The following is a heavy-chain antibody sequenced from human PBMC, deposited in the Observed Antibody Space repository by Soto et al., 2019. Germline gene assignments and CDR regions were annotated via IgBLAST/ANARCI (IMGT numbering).Heavy chain of an antibody. CDR3: AKGDDKSGSYLAGGVDV. Sequence: QVQVVESGGGVVQPGRSLRLSCAASGFRFSSYNMDWVRQAPGKGLEWVASISYDGAVKYYADSVKGRFSISRDNAKNTVELQMNSLRAEDSAVYYCAKGDDKSGSYLAGGVDVWGQGTTVTVSS. V-gene: IGHV3-30*18. CDR1: GFRFSSYN. J-gene: IGHJ6*02. CDR2: ISYDGAVK. D-gene: IGHD3-22*01.